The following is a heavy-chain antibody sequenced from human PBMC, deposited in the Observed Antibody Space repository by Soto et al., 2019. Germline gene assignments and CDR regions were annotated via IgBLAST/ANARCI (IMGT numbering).Heavy chain of an antibody. CDR3: ARDRRPIGVVISSLDY. V-gene: IGHV3-30-3*01. CDR2: ISYDGSNK. J-gene: IGHJ4*02. D-gene: IGHD3-3*01. Sequence: QVQLVESGGGVVQPERSLRLSCAASGFTFSSYAMHWVRQAPGKGLEWVAVISYDGSNKYYADSVKGRFTISRDNSKNTLYLQMNSLRAEDTAVYYCARDRRPIGVVISSLDYWGQGTLVTVSS. CDR1: GFTFSSYA.